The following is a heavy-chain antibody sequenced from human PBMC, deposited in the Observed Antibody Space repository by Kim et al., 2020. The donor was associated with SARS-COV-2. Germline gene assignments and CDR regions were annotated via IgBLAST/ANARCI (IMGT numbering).Heavy chain of an antibody. V-gene: IGHV3-53*01. Sequence: GGSLRLSCAVSGFSVTNNYMSWVRQAPGKGLEWVSIIYSGGSTSYADSVKGRFTLSKDNSKNTLYLQMNSLRAEDTALYYCAGHYCSRGRCYFEDWG. CDR3: AGHYCSRGRCYFED. CDR1: GFSVTNNY. CDR2: IYSGGST. J-gene: IGHJ4*03. D-gene: IGHD2-15*01.